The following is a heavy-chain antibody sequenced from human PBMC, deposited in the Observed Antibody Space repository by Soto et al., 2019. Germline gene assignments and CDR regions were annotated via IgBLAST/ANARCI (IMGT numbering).Heavy chain of an antibody. Sequence: PGGSLRLSCAASGFTFSSYWVHWVRQAPGKGLVWVSRINSDGSSTSYADSVKGRFTISRDNAKNTLYLQMNSLRAEDTAVYYCARLYYDFWSGYSDHADRYYYYYGMDVWGQGTTVTVSS. CDR2: INSDGSST. D-gene: IGHD3-3*01. CDR1: GFTFSSYW. CDR3: ARLYYDFWSGYSDHADRYYYYYGMDV. J-gene: IGHJ6*02. V-gene: IGHV3-74*01.